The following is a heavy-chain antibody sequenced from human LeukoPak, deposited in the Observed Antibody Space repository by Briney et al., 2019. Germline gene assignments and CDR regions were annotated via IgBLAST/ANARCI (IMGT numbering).Heavy chain of an antibody. CDR3: AKRGSSAYAFDI. CDR2: IWSVGGAE. V-gene: IGHV3-33*06. Sequence: PGGSLRLSCVASGFPFSSYGMHWVRQAPGKGLEWVAVIWSVGGAEYYADSVKGRFTISRDNSKNMLFLQMNSLRAEDTAVYYCAKRGSSAYAFDIWGQGTMVTVSS. J-gene: IGHJ3*02. CDR1: GFPFSSYG. D-gene: IGHD3-10*01.